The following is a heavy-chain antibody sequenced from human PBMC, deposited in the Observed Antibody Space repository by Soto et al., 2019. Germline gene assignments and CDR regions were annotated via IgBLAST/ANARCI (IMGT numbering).Heavy chain of an antibody. CDR1: GFTFGDYA. D-gene: IGHD3-3*01. CDR3: TRDRRGITIFGVVIRDAFDI. CDR2: IRSKAYGGTT. Sequence: GGSLRLSCTASGFTFGDYAMSWFRQAPGKGLEWVGFIRSKAYGGTTEYAASVKGRFTISRDDSKSIAYLQMNSLKTEDTAVYYCTRDRRGITIFGVVIRDAFDIWGQGTMVTVSS. V-gene: IGHV3-49*03. J-gene: IGHJ3*02.